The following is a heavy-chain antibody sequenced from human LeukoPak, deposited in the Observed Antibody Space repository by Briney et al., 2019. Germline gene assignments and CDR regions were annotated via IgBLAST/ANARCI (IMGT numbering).Heavy chain of an antibody. CDR2: ISSNGGST. D-gene: IGHD7-27*01. Sequence: GGSLRLSCSASGFXFSTYAIHWVRQAPGKGLEYVSGISSNGGSTYYADSVKGRFTISRDNSKNTLYLQMSSLRVEDTAVYYCVKDHDWGAFHIWGQGTMVTVSS. CDR3: VKDHDWGAFHI. J-gene: IGHJ3*02. V-gene: IGHV3-64D*06. CDR1: GFXFSTYA.